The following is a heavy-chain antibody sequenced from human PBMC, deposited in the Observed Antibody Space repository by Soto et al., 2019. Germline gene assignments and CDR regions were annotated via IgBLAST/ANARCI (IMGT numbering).Heavy chain of an antibody. CDR3: AHSRGPFDY. Sequence: QITLKESGPTLVHPTQTLTLTYTFSGLSLSNTGVGVSWIRQSPGQALEWLALIYWDDDKRYSPSLKSRLNITKDISANQVVLTMTNMDPVDTATYYCAHSRGPFDYWGQGTPVTVYS. D-gene: IGHD3-10*01. CDR2: IYWDDDK. J-gene: IGHJ4*02. V-gene: IGHV2-5*02. CDR1: GLSLSNTGVG.